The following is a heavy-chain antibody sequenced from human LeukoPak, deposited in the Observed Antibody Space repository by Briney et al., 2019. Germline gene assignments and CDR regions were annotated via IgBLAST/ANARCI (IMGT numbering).Heavy chain of an antibody. CDR1: GFTFDDYA. D-gene: IGHD1-26*01. Sequence: GGSLRLSCAASGFTFDDYAMHWVRQAPGKGLEWVSGISWNSGSIGYADSVKGRFTISRDNAKNSLDLQMNNLRDEDTAIYYCTKAGVVGAKAGLDNWGQGTLVTVSS. CDR2: ISWNSGSI. J-gene: IGHJ4*02. CDR3: TKAGVVGAKAGLDN. V-gene: IGHV3-9*01.